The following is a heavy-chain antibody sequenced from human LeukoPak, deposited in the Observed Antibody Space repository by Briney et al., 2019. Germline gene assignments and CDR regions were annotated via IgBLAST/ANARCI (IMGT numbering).Heavy chain of an antibody. J-gene: IGHJ4*02. CDR2: INPNSGGT. D-gene: IGHD3-22*01. V-gene: IGHV1-2*02. CDR1: GYTFTGYY. Sequence: GASVKVSCKASGYTFTGYYMHWVRQAPGQGLEWMGWINPNSGGTNYAQKFQGRVTMTRDTSISTAYMELSRLRSDDTAVYYCARGDYDGSGYFTNWGQGTLVTVSS. CDR3: ARGDYDGSGYFTN.